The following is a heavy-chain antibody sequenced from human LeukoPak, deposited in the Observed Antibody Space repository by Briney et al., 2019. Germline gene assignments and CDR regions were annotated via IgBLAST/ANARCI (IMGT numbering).Heavy chain of an antibody. J-gene: IGHJ3*02. Sequence: GGSLRLSCAASGFTFDDYGMSWVRQAPGKGLEWVSGINWNGGSTGYADSVKGRFTISRDNAKNSLYLQMNSLRAEDTALYYCARDFLGATTFYAFDIWGQGTMVTVSS. CDR3: ARDFLGATTFYAFDI. CDR2: INWNGGST. V-gene: IGHV3-20*04. CDR1: GFTFDDYG. D-gene: IGHD1-26*01.